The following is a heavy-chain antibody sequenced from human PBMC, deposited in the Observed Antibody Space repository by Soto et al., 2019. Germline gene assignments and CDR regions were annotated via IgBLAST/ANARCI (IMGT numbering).Heavy chain of an antibody. CDR1: GGSFSGYD. CDR2: INHSGST. Sequence: SETLSLTCGIYGGSFSGYDWSLIRQPPGKGLEWIGEINHSGSTNYNPSLKSRVTISVDTSKNQFSLKLSSVTAADTAVYYCARGQAGILTGYYLAGEPAYYGMDVWGQGTTVTVSS. D-gene: IGHD3-9*01. CDR3: ARGQAGILTGYYLAGEPAYYGMDV. V-gene: IGHV4-34*01. J-gene: IGHJ6*02.